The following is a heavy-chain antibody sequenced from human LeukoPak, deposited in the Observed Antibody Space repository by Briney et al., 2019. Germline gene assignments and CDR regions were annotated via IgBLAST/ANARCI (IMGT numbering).Heavy chain of an antibody. V-gene: IGHV4-31*03. Sequence: PSETLSLTCTVSGGSISSGGYYWSWIRQHPGKGLEWIGYIYYSGSTYYNPSLKSRVTISVDTSKNQFSLKLSSVTAADTAVYYCARGVFQLELRYWGQGTLVTVSS. CDR1: GGSISSGGYY. CDR3: ARGVFQLELRY. CDR2: IYYSGST. D-gene: IGHD1-7*01. J-gene: IGHJ4*02.